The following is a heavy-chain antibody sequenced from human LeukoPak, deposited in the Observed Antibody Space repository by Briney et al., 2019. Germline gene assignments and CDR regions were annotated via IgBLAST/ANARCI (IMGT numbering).Heavy chain of an antibody. D-gene: IGHD1-1*01. V-gene: IGHV4-39*01. CDR3: ARHNWNLYDALDI. J-gene: IGHJ3*02. CDR1: GGSISSSSYY. CDR2: IYYSGST. Sequence: SETLSLTCTVSGGSISSSSYYWGWIRQPPGKGLEWIGSIYYSGSTYYNPSLKSRVTISVDTSKSQFSLKLSSVTAADTAVYYCARHNWNLYDALDIWGQGTMVTVSS.